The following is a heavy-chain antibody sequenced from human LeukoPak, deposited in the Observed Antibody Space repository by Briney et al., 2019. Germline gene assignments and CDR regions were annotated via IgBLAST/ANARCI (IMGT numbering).Heavy chain of an antibody. D-gene: IGHD3-3*02. CDR1: GYTFSDFY. CDR3: ARVRLADERAWAY. J-gene: IGHJ4*02. Sequence: ASVKVSCEAPGYTFSDFYIHWVRQAPGQGLEYVGWITPKSGDTYSPQRFQGRVTMTRDASISTAYMELSSLRSDDTAVYFCARVRLADERAWAYWGQGTLVTVSS. V-gene: IGHV1-2*02. CDR2: ITPKSGDT.